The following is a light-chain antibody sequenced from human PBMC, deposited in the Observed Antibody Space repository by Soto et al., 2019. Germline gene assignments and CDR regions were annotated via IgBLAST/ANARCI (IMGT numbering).Light chain of an antibody. CDR2: DAF. J-gene: IGKJ4*01. CDR1: QSVSIF. V-gene: IGKV3-11*01. Sequence: EIVLTQSPATLSLSPGERATLSCRASQSVSIFFAWYQQKRGQAPRLLIYDAFKRATGIPARFGGSGSGTGFTLTISRLEADDFAVYYGQHRFNWPLTFGGGTKVEIK. CDR3: QHRFNWPLT.